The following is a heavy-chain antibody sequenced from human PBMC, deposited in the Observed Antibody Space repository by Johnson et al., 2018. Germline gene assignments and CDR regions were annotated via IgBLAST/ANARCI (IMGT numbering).Heavy chain of an antibody. CDR1: GFTFSSYG. CDR3: AKDYEQYLQH. CDR2: ISYDGSNK. Sequence: QVQLVQSGGGVVQPGRSLRLSCAASGFTFSSYGMHWVRQAPGKGLEWVAVISYDGSNKYYADSVKGRFTISRDNSKNTLYLQMNSLRAEDTAGYYCAKDYEQYLQHWGQGTLVTVSS. J-gene: IGHJ1*01. V-gene: IGHV3-30*18. D-gene: IGHD3-16*01.